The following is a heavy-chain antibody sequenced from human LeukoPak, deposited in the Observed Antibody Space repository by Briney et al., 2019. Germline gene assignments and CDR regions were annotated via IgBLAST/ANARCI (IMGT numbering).Heavy chain of an antibody. CDR3: ARRRYSSSWYEDY. CDR2: IKQDGSEK. CDR1: GFIFDNFA. Sequence: GGSLRLSCAASGFIFDNFAMSWVRQAPGKGLEWVANIKQDGSEKYYVDSVKGRFTISRDNAKNSLYLQMNSLRAEDTAVYYCARRRYSSSWYEDYWGQGTLVTVSS. V-gene: IGHV3-7*01. D-gene: IGHD6-13*01. J-gene: IGHJ4*02.